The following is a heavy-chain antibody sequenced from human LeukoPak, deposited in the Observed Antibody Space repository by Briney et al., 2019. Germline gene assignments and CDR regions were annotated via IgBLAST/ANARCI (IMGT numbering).Heavy chain of an antibody. V-gene: IGHV4-34*01. CDR2: INHSGST. Sequence: SETLSLTCAVYGGSFSGYYWSWIRQPPGKGLEWIGEINHSGSTNYNPSLKSRVTISVDTSKNLFSLKLSSVTAADTAVYYCARSLYYEGAFDIWGQGTMVTVSS. J-gene: IGHJ3*02. D-gene: IGHD3-22*01. CDR3: ARSLYYEGAFDI. CDR1: GGSFSGYY.